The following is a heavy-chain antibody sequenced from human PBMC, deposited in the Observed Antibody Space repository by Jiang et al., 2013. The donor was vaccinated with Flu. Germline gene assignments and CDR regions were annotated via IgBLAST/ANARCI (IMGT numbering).Heavy chain of an antibody. CDR2: IDWDGDE. V-gene: IGHV2-70*11. CDR1: GFSLSTSGMC. Sequence: KPTQTLTLTCTFSGFSLSTSGMCVSWIRQPPGKALEWLARIDWDGDEYYSRSLKTRLTISKDTSKNQVVLRMTNMDPVDTATYYCARMGAAITSTATGPYYYYGMDVWGKGTTVTVSS. D-gene: IGHD2-15*01. J-gene: IGHJ6*04. CDR3: ARMGAAITSTATGPYYYYGMDV.